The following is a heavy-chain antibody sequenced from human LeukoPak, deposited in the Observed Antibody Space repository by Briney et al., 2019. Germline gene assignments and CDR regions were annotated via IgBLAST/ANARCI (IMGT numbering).Heavy chain of an antibody. Sequence: ASVKVSCKASGYTFTDLYIHWVRQAPGQGLEWMGFLRTNTGGTSYAQKFQGRVTMTRDTSISTAYLELTSLTPDDPAVYFCARHNYDFDFDYWGQGTLVTVSA. V-gene: IGHV1-2*02. D-gene: IGHD3-3*01. J-gene: IGHJ4*02. CDR3: ARHNYDFDFDY. CDR2: LRTNTGGT. CDR1: GYTFTDLY.